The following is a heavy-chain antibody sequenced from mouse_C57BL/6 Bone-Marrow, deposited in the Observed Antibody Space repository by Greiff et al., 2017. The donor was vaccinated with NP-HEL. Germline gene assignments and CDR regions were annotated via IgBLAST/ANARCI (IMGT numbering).Heavy chain of an antibody. Sequence: QVHVKQPGAELVRPGSSVKLSCKASGYTFTSYWLHWVKQRPIQGLEWIGNIDPSDSDTPYNQQFKDKATLTVDTSSSTAYMQLSSLTSEDSAVYYCARDIHYYGSSSFAYWGQGTLVTVSA. J-gene: IGHJ3*01. CDR2: IDPSDSDT. CDR3: ARDIHYYGSSSFAY. CDR1: GYTFTSYW. V-gene: IGHV1-52*01. D-gene: IGHD1-1*01.